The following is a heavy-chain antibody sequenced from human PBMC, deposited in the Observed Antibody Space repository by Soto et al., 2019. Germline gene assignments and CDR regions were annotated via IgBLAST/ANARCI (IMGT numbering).Heavy chain of an antibody. D-gene: IGHD1-1*01. J-gene: IGHJ4*02. CDR1: GGTISSWY. CDR2: IYYSGST. Sequence: SETLSLTCTVSGGTISSWYWSWIRQPPGKGLEWIGYIYYSGSTNCNPSLKSRVTISVDTSKNQFSLKLSSVTAADTAVYYCGAGETGQPRPHWGQGALVTVSS. CDR3: GAGETGQPRPH. V-gene: IGHV4-59*08.